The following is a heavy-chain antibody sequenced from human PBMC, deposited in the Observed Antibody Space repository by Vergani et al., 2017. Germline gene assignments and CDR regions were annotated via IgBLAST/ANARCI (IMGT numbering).Heavy chain of an antibody. Sequence: QVQLQESGPGLVKPSETLSLTCTVSGASVNSYYWSWIRQPPGKGLEWMGYVSFRGDTLYDPSVKGRMTISLNTSSNQFSLYLTSVTAADTAVYYCARDLYDILTGYPIETVNYGMDVWGQGTTVTVSS. CDR3: ARDLYDILTGYPIETVNYGMDV. CDR1: GASVNSYY. CDR2: VSFRGDT. J-gene: IGHJ6*02. D-gene: IGHD3-9*01. V-gene: IGHV4-59*02.